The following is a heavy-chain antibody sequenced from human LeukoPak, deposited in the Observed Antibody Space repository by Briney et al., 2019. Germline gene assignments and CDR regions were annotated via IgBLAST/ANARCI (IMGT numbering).Heavy chain of an antibody. CDR2: ISGSGGST. Sequence: GGSXRLSCAASGFTFSSYAMSWVRQARGKGLEWVSAISGSGGSTYYADSVKGRFTMSRDNAKNTLYLQMNSLRAEDTAVYYCAKDGGWYYFDYWGQGTLVTVSS. D-gene: IGHD6-19*01. CDR1: GFTFSSYA. CDR3: AKDGGWYYFDY. V-gene: IGHV3-23*01. J-gene: IGHJ4*02.